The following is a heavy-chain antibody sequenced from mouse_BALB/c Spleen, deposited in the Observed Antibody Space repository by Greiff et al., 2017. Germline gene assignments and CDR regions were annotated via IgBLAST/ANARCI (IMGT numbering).Heavy chain of an antibody. J-gene: IGHJ4*01. V-gene: IGHV2-2*02. D-gene: IGHD2-3*01. CDR1: GFSFTSYG. CDR3: ARNGGYCGVGYAMDY. Sequence: VQLQQSGPGLVQPSQSLSITCTASGFSFTSYGVHWVRQSPGKGLEWLGVIWSGGSTDYNAAFISRLSISKDNSKSQVFFKMNSLQANDTAIDYCARNGGYCGVGYAMDYWGQGTSVTVSS. CDR2: IWSGGST.